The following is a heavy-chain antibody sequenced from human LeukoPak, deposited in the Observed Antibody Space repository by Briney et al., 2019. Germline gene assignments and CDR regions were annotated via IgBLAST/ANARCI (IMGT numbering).Heavy chain of an antibody. J-gene: IGHJ3*02. V-gene: IGHV3-23*01. CDR3: AKDQTPLWFGELKDAFDI. Sequence: PGGSLRLSCAASGFTFSSYAMSWVRQAPGKGLEWVSAISGSGGSTYYADSVKGRFTISRDNSKNTLYLQMNSLRAEDTAVYYCAKDQTPLWFGELKDAFDIWGQGTMVTVSS. CDR1: GFTFSSYA. D-gene: IGHD3-10*01. CDR2: ISGSGGST.